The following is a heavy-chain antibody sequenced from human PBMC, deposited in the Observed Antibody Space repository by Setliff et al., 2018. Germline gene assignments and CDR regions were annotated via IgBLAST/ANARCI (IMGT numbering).Heavy chain of an antibody. CDR1: GGSFSTYY. CDR3: ARDSRNYYDSSGYPIDAFDI. D-gene: IGHD3-22*01. Sequence: PSETLSLTCAVYGGSFSTYYWIWIRQPPGKGLEWIGEINHSGSTNYNPSLKSRVTISVDTSKNQFSLKLSSVTAADTAVYYCARDSRNYYDSSGYPIDAFDIWGQGTMVTVSS. V-gene: IGHV4-34*01. CDR2: INHSGST. J-gene: IGHJ3*02.